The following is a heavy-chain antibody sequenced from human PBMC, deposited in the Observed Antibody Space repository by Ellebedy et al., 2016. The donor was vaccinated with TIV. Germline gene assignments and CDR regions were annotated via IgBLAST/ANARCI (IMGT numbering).Heavy chain of an antibody. CDR3: ARDGMVPGAYCSGDCYSR. CDR1: GFTVTSDY. J-gene: IGHJ4*02. CDR2: MYSSGAT. D-gene: IGHD2-21*02. Sequence: PGGSLRLSCAASGFTVTSDYMNWVRQARGKGLEWVSLMYSSGATYYADSVKGRFTISRDNSKNTVFLQMNSLRAEDTAVYYCARDGMVPGAYCSGDCYSRWGQGTLVTVSS. V-gene: IGHV3-66*01.